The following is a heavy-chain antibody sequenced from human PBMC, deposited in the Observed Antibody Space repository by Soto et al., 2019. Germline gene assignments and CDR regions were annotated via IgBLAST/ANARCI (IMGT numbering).Heavy chain of an antibody. CDR3: TRDASRDSSARGWFDP. V-gene: IGHV3-21*01. Sequence: PGGSLRLSCAAYGFTFRSFTMNWVRQAPGKGLEWVSTISSNSAYIYYTDALRGRFTISRDNAKNSLHLQMNSLRAEDTAVHYCTRDASRDSSARGWFDPWGPGTLVTVSS. CDR2: ISSNSAYI. J-gene: IGHJ5*02. CDR1: GFTFRSFT. D-gene: IGHD6-13*01.